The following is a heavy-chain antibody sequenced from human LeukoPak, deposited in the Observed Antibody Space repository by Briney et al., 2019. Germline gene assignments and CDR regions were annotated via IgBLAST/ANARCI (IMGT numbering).Heavy chain of an antibody. J-gene: IGHJ3*02. D-gene: IGHD2-2*01. CDR2: IYTSGST. CDR3: ARDGYCSSTSCYSDAFDI. V-gene: IGHV4-4*07. CDR1: GGSISSYY. Sequence: SGTLSLTCTVSGGSISSYYWSWIRQPPGKGLEWIGRIYTSGSTNYNPSLKSRVTMSVDTSKNQFSLKLSSVTAADTAVYYCARDGYCSSTSCYSDAFDIWGQGTMVTVSS.